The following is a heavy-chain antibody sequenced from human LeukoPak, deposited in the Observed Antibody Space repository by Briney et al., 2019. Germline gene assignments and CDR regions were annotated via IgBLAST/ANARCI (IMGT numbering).Heavy chain of an antibody. CDR2: ISAYNGNT. V-gene: IGHV1-18*01. Sequence: GASVKVSCKASGYTFTSYGISWVRQAPGQGLEWMGWISAYNGNTNYAQKLQGRVTMTTDTSTSTAYMELRSLRSDDTAVYYCARKNYGFWSGYYINFDYWGQGTLVTVSS. CDR3: ARKNYGFWSGYYINFDY. D-gene: IGHD3-3*01. CDR1: GYTFTSYG. J-gene: IGHJ4*02.